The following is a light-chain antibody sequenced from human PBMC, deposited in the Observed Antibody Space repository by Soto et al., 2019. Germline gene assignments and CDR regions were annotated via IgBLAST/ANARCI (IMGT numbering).Light chain of an antibody. J-gene: IGLJ2*01. CDR2: RNS. V-gene: IGLV1-47*01. Sequence: SVLTQPPSASGTPGQRVTISCSGSSSNIGSNYVYWYQQLPGTVPQLLIYRNSERPSGVPDRCSGSKSGTSASLAISGLRSEDEADYYCAAWDDSLSGVVFGGGTKLTVL. CDR3: AAWDDSLSGVV. CDR1: SSNIGSNY.